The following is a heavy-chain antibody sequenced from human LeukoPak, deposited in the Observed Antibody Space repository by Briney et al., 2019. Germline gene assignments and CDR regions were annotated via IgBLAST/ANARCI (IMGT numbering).Heavy chain of an antibody. CDR3: VKESGFMVAPNSAFDI. Sequence: GGSLRLSCSASGFTFNSYPVHWVRQAPGKGLEYVSGISRNGGSTYYADSVKGRFTFSRDNSKNTLYLQMSSLRAEDTAVYYCVKESGFMVAPNSAFDIWGQGTMVTVSS. J-gene: IGHJ3*02. CDR2: ISRNGGST. CDR1: GFTFNSYP. V-gene: IGHV3-64D*06. D-gene: IGHD4/OR15-4a*01.